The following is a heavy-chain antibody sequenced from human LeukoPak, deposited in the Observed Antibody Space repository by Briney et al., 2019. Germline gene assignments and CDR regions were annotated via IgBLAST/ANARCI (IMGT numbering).Heavy chain of an antibody. D-gene: IGHD6-19*01. J-gene: IGHJ4*02. Sequence: PSETLSLTCTVSGGSISSYYWSWIRQPPGKGLEWIGYIYYSGSTNYNPSLKSRVTISVDTSKNRFSLKLSSVTAADTAVYYCARRMAVAGTGYFDYWGQGTLVTVSS. CDR2: IYYSGST. V-gene: IGHV4-59*08. CDR3: ARRMAVAGTGYFDY. CDR1: GGSISSYY.